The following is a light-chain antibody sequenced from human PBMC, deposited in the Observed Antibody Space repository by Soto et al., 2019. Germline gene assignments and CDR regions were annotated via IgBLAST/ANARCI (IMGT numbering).Light chain of an antibody. CDR2: EVT. CDR3: SSHTSGSTRV. CDR1: SGDVGGYDY. J-gene: IGLJ1*01. V-gene: IGLV2-14*01. Sequence: QSALTQPASVSESPGQSSAISCTCTSGDVGGYDYVSWYQQHPDKAPKLMIYEVTKRPSWVSNRFSGSKSGNTASLTISGLQPEDEADYYCSSHTSGSTRVFGSGTKLTVL.